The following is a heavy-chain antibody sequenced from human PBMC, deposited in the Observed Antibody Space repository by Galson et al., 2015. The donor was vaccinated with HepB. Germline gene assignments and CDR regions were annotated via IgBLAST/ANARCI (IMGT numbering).Heavy chain of an antibody. Sequence: ETLSLTCTVSGGSISSSSYYWGWIRQPPGKGLEWIGSIYYSGSTYYNPSLKSRVTISVDTSKNQFSLKLSSVTAADTAVYYCARLSAGIDYWGQGTLVTVSS. CDR3: ARLSAGIDY. CDR2: IYYSGST. D-gene: IGHD6-13*01. CDR1: GGSISSSSYY. J-gene: IGHJ4*02. V-gene: IGHV4-39*01.